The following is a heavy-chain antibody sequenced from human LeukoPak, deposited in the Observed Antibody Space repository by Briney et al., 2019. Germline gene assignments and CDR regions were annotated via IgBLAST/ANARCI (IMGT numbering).Heavy chain of an antibody. Sequence: GGSLRLSCAASGFSFRTYGMHWVRQAPGKGLEWVAVISYDGSNKYYADSVKGRFTISRDNSKNTLYLQMNSLRAEDTAVYYCARDTKYSSGWYAQTGHHFDYWGQGTLVTVSS. J-gene: IGHJ4*02. CDR2: ISYDGSNK. D-gene: IGHD6-19*01. CDR3: ARDTKYSSGWYAQTGHHFDY. CDR1: GFSFRTYG. V-gene: IGHV3-30*03.